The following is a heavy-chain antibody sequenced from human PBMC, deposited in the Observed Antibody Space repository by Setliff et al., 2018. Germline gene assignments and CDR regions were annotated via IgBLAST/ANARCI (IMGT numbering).Heavy chain of an antibody. Sequence: GASVKVSCKTSGDTFNNYAITWVRQAPGQGPEWMGGIIPMFGPSTYAQQSQGRVTIAADELSGMVYMELSSLTSEDTAMYYCARSGLSGSPIFYPDSVRGRFTVSRDDAKNSLSLQMHTLRIEDTALYYCARGQGHSINAFDIWGQGTMVTVSS. CDR3: ARSGLSGSPIFYPDSVRGRFTVSRDDAKNSLSLQMHTLRIEDTALYYCARGQGHSINAFDI. CDR1: GDTFNNYA. J-gene: IGHJ3*02. CDR2: IIPMFGPS. V-gene: IGHV1-69*13. D-gene: IGHD2-15*01.